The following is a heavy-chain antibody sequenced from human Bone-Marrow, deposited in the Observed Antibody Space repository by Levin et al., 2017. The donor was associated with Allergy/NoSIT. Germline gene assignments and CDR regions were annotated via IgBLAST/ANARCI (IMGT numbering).Heavy chain of an antibody. CDR1: GFTFTRYG. CDR2: VGYDGRKT. Sequence: GGSLRLSCVASGFTFTRYGIHWVRQAPGKGLEWVSYVGYDGRKTSYADSVKGRFTISRDNVKNTVLLQMESLRAEDTAAYYCAKDICSSANCYGSYDYFYGMDAWGQGTTVTVSS. J-gene: IGHJ6*02. V-gene: IGHV3-30*02. CDR3: AKDICSSANCYGSYDYFYGMDA. D-gene: IGHD2-2*01.